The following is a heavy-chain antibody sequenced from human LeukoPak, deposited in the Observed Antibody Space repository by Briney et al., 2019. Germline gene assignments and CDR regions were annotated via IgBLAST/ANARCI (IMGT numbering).Heavy chain of an antibody. CDR1: GFTVNSHY. J-gene: IGHJ6*02. V-gene: IGHV3-66*01. CDR2: IYSGGST. D-gene: IGHD2-15*01. Sequence: GGSLRLSCAASGFTVNSHYISWVRQAPGKGLEWVSVIYSGGSTYYADSVKGRFTISRDNSKNTLCLQMNSLRAEDTAVYYCARYLGGSYGMDVWGQGTTVIVSS. CDR3: ARYLGGSYGMDV.